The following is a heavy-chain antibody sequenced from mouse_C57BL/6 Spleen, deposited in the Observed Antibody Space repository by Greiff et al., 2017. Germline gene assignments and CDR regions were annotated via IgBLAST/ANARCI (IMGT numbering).Heavy chain of an antibody. Sequence: EVQGVESEGGLVKPGGSLKLSCAASGFTFSSYAMSWVRQTPEKRLEWVATISDGGSYTYYPDNVKGRFTISRDNAKNNLYLQMSHLKSEDTAMYYCARDNSSSYLDYWGQGTTLTVSS. J-gene: IGHJ2*01. D-gene: IGHD1-1*01. V-gene: IGHV5-4*01. CDR1: GFTFSSYA. CDR2: ISDGGSYT. CDR3: ARDNSSSYLDY.